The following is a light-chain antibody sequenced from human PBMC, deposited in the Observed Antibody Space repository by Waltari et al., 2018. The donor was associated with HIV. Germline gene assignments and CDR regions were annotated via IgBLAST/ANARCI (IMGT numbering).Light chain of an antibody. CDR2: SAS. V-gene: IGKV1-8*01. J-gene: IGKJ3*01. CDR3: QHYYNFPLT. CDR1: EDIGGD. Sequence: IRLTQSPPSFSASIGDRVTITCRASEDIGGDLAWYQQKPGEAPKLLIHSASTLQNGVPSRFSGGGSGTHFFLSVNCLQSADFATYYCQHYYNFPLTFGPGTKVDLK.